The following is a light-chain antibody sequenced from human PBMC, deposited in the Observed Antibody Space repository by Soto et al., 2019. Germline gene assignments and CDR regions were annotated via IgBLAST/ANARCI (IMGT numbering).Light chain of an antibody. CDR1: QDISYY. Sequence: IQLTQSPSSLSASVGDRVTITCRASQDISYYLAWYQQKPETAPKLLIYVASTLQSGVPSRFSGSGSGTDFTLTISSLQPEDFATYYCQQFHTSPFTFGPGTKVDIK. CDR2: VAS. CDR3: QQFHTSPFT. V-gene: IGKV1-9*01. J-gene: IGKJ3*01.